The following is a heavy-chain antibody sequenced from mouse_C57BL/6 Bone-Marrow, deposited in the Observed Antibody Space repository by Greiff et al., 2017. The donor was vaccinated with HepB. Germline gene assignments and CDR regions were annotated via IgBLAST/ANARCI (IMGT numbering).Heavy chain of an antibody. CDR3: ARMGYYDYYFDY. CDR2: IYPGSGNT. CDR1: GYTFTDYY. V-gene: IGHV1-76*01. Sequence: QVQLKQSGAELVRPGASVKLSCKASGYTFTDYYINWVKQRPGQGLEWIARIYPGSGNTYYNEKFKGKATLTAEKSSSTAYMQLSSLTSEDSAVYFCARMGYYDYYFDYWGQGTTLTVSS. D-gene: IGHD2-4*01. J-gene: IGHJ2*01.